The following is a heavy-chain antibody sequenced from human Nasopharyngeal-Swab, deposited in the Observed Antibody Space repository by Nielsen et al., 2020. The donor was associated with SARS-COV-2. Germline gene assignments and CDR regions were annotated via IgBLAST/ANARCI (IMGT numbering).Heavy chain of an antibody. Sequence: ESLKISCTVSGGSISSDYWSWIRQPPGKGLEWIGYIYYSGGTTYNPSLKSRVTISVDTSKIHLSLKLTSVTAADTAVYYCARGTPSVYYYMDVWGKGTTVTVSS. V-gene: IGHV4-59*01. CDR2: IYYSGGT. D-gene: IGHD4-23*01. J-gene: IGHJ6*03. CDR3: ARGTPSVYYYMDV. CDR1: GGSISSDY.